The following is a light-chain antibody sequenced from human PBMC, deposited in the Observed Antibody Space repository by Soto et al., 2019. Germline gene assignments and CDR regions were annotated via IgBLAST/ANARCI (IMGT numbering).Light chain of an antibody. V-gene: IGKV4-1*01. CDR3: QQFYSSPRT. CDR1: QRVVSAYKNLNS. J-gene: IGKJ1*01. Sequence: DIVMTQSPDSLALSLGETATITCTSSQRVVSAYKNLNSLAWYQQPPGQRPRLLIYWASVRASGVPDRFSGSGSGTDFTRTINNLQAEDVAVDYCQQFYSSPRTFGQGTKVEIK. CDR2: WAS.